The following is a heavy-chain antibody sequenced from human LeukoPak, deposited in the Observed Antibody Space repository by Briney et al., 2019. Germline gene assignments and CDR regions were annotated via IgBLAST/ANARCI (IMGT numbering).Heavy chain of an antibody. CDR2: IYYSGST. Sequence: PSETLSLTCTVSGGSISSYYWSWIRQPPGKGLEWIGYIYYSGSTNYNPSLKSRVTISVDTSKNQFSLKLSSVTAADTAVYYCARQAYDFWSGYRDRYFDYWGQGTLVTVSS. CDR1: GGSISSYY. D-gene: IGHD3-3*01. V-gene: IGHV4-59*08. J-gene: IGHJ4*02. CDR3: ARQAYDFWSGYRDRYFDY.